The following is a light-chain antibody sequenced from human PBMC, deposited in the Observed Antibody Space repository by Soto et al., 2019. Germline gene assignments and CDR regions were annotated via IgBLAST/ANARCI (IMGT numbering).Light chain of an antibody. CDR2: DVT. CDR1: SSDVGGYNY. J-gene: IGLJ1*01. V-gene: IGLV2-14*01. Sequence: LTQPASVSWSPGQSITVSCTGTSSDVGGYNYVSWYQQHPGKAPRLMIYDVTNRPSGVSNRFSGSKSGNTASLTISGLQAEDEADYYCSSYRRGSTYVFGTGTKVTVL. CDR3: SSYRRGSTYV.